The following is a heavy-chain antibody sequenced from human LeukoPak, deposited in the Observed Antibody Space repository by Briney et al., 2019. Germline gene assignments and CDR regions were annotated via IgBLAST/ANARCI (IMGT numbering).Heavy chain of an antibody. D-gene: IGHD3-22*01. CDR1: GYTFTGYY. V-gene: IGHV1-18*04. J-gene: IGHJ4*02. CDR2: INSDTAVT. Sequence: ASVKVSCKASGYTFTGYYMHWVRQAPGQGLEWMGWINSDTAVTNYAQKLQGRVTMTTDTSTSTAYMELRSLRSDDTAVYYCARVWVTMIVNGDYWGQGTLVTVSS. CDR3: ARVWVTMIVNGDY.